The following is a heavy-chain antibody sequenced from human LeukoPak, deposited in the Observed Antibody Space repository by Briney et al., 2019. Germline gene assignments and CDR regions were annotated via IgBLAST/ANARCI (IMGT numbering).Heavy chain of an antibody. CDR2: ISSSGSTI. V-gene: IGHV3-11*04. D-gene: IGHD2-2*01. CDR3: ASSPDCSSTSCLFGVGYFDY. Sequence: GGSLRLSCAASGFTFSDYYMSWIRQAPGKGLEWVSYISSSGSTIYYADSVKGRFTISRDNAKNSLYLQMNSLRAEDTAVYYCASSPDCSSTSCLFGVGYFDYWGQGTLLTVSS. CDR1: GFTFSDYY. J-gene: IGHJ4*02.